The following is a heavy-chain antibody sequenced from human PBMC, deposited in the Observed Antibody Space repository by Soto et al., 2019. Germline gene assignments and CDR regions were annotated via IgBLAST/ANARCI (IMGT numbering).Heavy chain of an antibody. D-gene: IGHD2-21*02. CDR2: INHSGST. V-gene: IGHV4-34*01. Sequence: SETLSLTCAVYGGSFSGYYWSWIRQPPGKGLERIGEINHSGSTNYNPSLKSRVTISVDTSKNQFSLKLSSVTAAVIAVYYCATAAGCGGDCYGRWCQGTLVTVSS. CDR1: GGSFSGYY. J-gene: IGHJ4*02. CDR3: ATAAGCGGDCYGR.